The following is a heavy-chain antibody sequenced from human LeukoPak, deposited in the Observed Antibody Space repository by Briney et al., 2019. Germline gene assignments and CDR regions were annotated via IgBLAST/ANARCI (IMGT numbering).Heavy chain of an antibody. Sequence: GGSLKLSCIASGFVFSRDNMNWVRQAPGKGLEWVAHISETIYYADSVQGRFTISRDNAKNSLYLQMSNLRVDDTAMYYCVREVGRPKTFYFDSWGRGTPVSVSS. V-gene: IGHV3-48*04. CDR1: GFVFSRDN. CDR2: ISETI. D-gene: IGHD3-16*01. J-gene: IGHJ4*02. CDR3: VREVGRPKTFYFDS.